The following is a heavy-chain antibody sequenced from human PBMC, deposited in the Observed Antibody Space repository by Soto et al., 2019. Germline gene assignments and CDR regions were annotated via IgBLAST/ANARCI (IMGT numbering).Heavy chain of an antibody. D-gene: IGHD2-15*01. CDR2: INGDGTTT. V-gene: IGHV3-74*01. CDR1: GFPFGPFY. CDR3: ARDRGYPDSVDI. J-gene: IGHJ3*02. Sequence: EVQLVESGGGLVQPGESLRLSCAASGFPFGPFYMHWVRQAPGKGLEWVSHINGDGTTTVYADSVKGRFTISRDNAKNTLYLQMTSLRAEDTAVYYCARDRGYPDSVDIWGQGTMVTVSS.